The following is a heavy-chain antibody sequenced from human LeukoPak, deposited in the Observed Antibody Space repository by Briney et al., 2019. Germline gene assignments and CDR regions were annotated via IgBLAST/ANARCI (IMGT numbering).Heavy chain of an antibody. J-gene: IGHJ5*02. CDR2: INPSGGST. V-gene: IGHV1-46*01. Sequence: ASVKVSCKASGYTFTSYYMHWVRQAPGQGLEWMGIINPSGGSTSYAQEFQGRVTMTRDTSTSTVYMELSSLRSEDTAVYYCARDSDVEMATFYWFDPWGQGTLVTVSS. D-gene: IGHD5-24*01. CDR1: GYTFTSYY. CDR3: ARDSDVEMATFYWFDP.